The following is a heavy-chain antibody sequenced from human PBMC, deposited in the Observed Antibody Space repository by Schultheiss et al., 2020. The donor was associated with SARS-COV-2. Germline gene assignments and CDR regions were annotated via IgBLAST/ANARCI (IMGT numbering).Heavy chain of an antibody. CDR2: IYHSGST. J-gene: IGHJ5*02. V-gene: IGHV4-4*02. CDR3: ARVGVNSAFDGGWFDP. Sequence: SETLSLTCAVSGVSISSSNWWSWVRQPPGKGLEWIGEIYHSGSTYYNPSLKSRVTISVDTSKNQFSLKVSSVTSADTAVYYCARVGVNSAFDGGWFDPWGQGSLVTVSS. D-gene: IGHD5-12*01. CDR1: GVSISSSNW.